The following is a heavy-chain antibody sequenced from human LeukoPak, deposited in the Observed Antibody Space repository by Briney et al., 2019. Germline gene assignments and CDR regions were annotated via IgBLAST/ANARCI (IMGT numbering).Heavy chain of an antibody. V-gene: IGHV4-4*07. CDR1: GGSISNYY. Sequence: SETLSLTCTVSGGSISNYYWNWIRQPAGKGLEWIGRLYTSGTTNYNPSLKSRVTMSVDTSENQFSLKLSSVTAADTAMHYCARQREPRITMVRGVIHFDYWGQGILVTVSS. J-gene: IGHJ4*02. CDR3: ARQREPRITMVRGVIHFDY. CDR2: LYTSGTT. D-gene: IGHD3-10*01.